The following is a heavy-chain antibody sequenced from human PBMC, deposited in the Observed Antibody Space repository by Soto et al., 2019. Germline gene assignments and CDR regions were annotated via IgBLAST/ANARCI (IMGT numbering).Heavy chain of an antibody. V-gene: IGHV3-30-3*01. Sequence: GGSLRLSCAASGFTFSSYAMHWVRQSPGKGLEWVAVISYDGSNKYYADSVKGRFTISRDNSKNTLYLQMNSLRAEDTAVYYCARDGEGYYDSSGYLEYFQHWGQGTLVTVSS. D-gene: IGHD3-22*01. CDR2: ISYDGSNK. J-gene: IGHJ1*01. CDR3: ARDGEGYYDSSGYLEYFQH. CDR1: GFTFSSYA.